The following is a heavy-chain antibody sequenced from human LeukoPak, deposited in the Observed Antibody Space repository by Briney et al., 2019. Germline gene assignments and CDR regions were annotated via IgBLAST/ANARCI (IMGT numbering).Heavy chain of an antibody. CDR1: GFNFTRYA. Sequence: GGSLRLSCATSGFNFTRYAMSWVRQAPGKGLEWVAAISRRADSTYYADSVKGRLTISRDNAKSSLSLQMNSLRAEDTAVYYCAKASFYYDFWSGPFASWGQGSLVVVSS. CDR2: ISRRADST. V-gene: IGHV3-23*01. J-gene: IGHJ4*02. CDR3: AKASFYYDFWSGPFAS. D-gene: IGHD3-3*01.